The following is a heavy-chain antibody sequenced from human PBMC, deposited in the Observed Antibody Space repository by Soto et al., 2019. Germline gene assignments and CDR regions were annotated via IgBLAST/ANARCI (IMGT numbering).Heavy chain of an antibody. J-gene: IGHJ1*01. CDR2: IYHSGST. Sequence: PSETLSLTCAVSGYSIGSGYYWGWIRQPPGKGLEWIGSIYHSGSTYYNPSLKSRVTISVDTSKNQFSLKLSSVTAADTAVYYCARVRGGSYSPGYFQHWGQGTLVTVSS. CDR1: GYSIGSGYY. V-gene: IGHV4-38-2*01. D-gene: IGHD1-26*01. CDR3: ARVRGGSYSPGYFQH.